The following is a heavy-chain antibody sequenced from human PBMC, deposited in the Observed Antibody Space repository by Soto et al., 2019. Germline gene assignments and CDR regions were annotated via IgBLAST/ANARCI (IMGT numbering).Heavy chain of an antibody. J-gene: IGHJ4*02. CDR1: GFSLSTSGVS. CDR2: IYWDDDK. Sequence: QITLKESGPTLVKPTQTLTLTCTFSGFSLSTSGVSVGWIRQPPGKALEWLALIYWDDDKRYSPSLKSRPTNXXDXSXXQEALTMTNMDPVDTATYYCAHPARASSGRYYFDYWGQGTLVTGSS. V-gene: IGHV2-5*02. D-gene: IGHD3-10*01. CDR3: AHPARASSGRYYFDY.